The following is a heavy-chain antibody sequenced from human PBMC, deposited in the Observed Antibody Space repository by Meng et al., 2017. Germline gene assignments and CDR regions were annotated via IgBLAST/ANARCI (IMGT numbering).Heavy chain of an antibody. CDR3: ARDLKRDHHLGEGGY. V-gene: IGHV1-18*01. Sequence: QFQLVQSGPGVKKPGASVKVSCKASGYTFTSYGISWVRQAPGKGLEWMGWISAYNGNTNYEQKLQGRVTMTTDTSTSTAYMELRSLRSDDTAVYYCARDLKRDHHLGEGGYWGQGTLVTVSS. D-gene: IGHD3-16*01. CDR2: ISAYNGNT. CDR1: GYTFTSYG. J-gene: IGHJ4*02.